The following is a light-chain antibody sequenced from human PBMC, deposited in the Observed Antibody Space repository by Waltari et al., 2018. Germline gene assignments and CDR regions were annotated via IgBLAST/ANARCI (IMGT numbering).Light chain of an antibody. Sequence: QSALTQPRSVSGSPGQSVTISCTGTSSDVGGYNYVSWYQQHPGKAPKLVIYDVSKRPSGVPDRFSGSNAGNTTSLTIAVLQAEDVADYYCCSYAYTYWVFGGGTKLTVL. J-gene: IGLJ3*02. CDR2: DVS. CDR1: SSDVGGYNY. V-gene: IGLV2-11*01. CDR3: CSYAYTYWV.